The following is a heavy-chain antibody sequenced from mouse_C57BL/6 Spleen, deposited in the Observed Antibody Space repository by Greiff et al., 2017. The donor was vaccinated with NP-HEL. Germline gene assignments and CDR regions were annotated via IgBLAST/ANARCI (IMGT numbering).Heavy chain of an antibody. CDR3: ARGNYGSREAWFAY. V-gene: IGHV1-39*01. J-gene: IGHJ3*01. CDR2: INPNYGTT. Sequence: VQLKESGPELVKPGASVKISCKASGYSFTDYNMNWVKQSNGKSLEWIGVINPNYGTTSYNQKFKGKATLTVYQSSSTAYMQLNSLTSEDSAVYYCARGNYGSREAWFAYWGQGTRVTVSA. CDR1: GYSFTDYN. D-gene: IGHD1-1*01.